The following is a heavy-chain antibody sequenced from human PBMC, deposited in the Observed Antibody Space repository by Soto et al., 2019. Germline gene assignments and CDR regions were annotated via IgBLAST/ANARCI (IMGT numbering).Heavy chain of an antibody. J-gene: IGHJ5*02. D-gene: IGHD6-13*01. V-gene: IGHV4-39*01. CDR3: ARPGYSSSWYWFDP. Sequence: QVQLQESGPGLVKPSETLSLICSVSGGSMRSSDYYWGWIRQPPNNGLEWIGSMHYSGSTFYNPSLKSRVTISVDTSKNQFSLKLTSVTAADTAVYYCARPGYSSSWYWFDPWGQGTLVTVSS. CDR2: MHYSGST. CDR1: GGSMRSSDYY.